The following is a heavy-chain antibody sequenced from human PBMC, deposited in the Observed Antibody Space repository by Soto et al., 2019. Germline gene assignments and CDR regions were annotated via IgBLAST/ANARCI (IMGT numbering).Heavy chain of an antibody. D-gene: IGHD1-7*01. CDR2: IYYSGST. V-gene: IGHV4-39*01. J-gene: IGHJ5*02. CDR1: GGSISSSSYY. CDR3: ARGLTGTFSYNWFDP. Sequence: SETLSLTCTVSGGSISSSSYYWGWIRQPPGKGLEWIGSIYYSGSTYYNPSLKSRVTISVDTSKNQFSLKLSSVTAADTAVYYCARGLTGTFSYNWFDPWGQGTLVTVSS.